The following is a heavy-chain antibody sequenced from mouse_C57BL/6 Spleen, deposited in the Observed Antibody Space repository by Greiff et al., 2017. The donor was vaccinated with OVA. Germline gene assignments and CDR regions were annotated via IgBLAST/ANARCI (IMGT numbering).Heavy chain of an antibody. V-gene: IGHV1-4*01. CDR2: INPSSGYP. J-gene: IGHJ1*03. Sequence: QVQLQQSGAELARPGASVKMSCKASGYTFTSYTMHWVKQRPGPGLEWIGYINPSSGYPKYNQKFKDKATLTADKSSSTAYMQLSSLTSEDSAVYYCAKLDNWYFDVWGTGTTVTVSS. CDR3: AKLDNWYFDV. CDR1: GYTFTSYT. D-gene: IGHD4-1*01.